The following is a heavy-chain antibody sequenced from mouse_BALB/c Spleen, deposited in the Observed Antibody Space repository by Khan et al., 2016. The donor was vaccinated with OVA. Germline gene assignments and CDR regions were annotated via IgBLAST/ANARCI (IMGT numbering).Heavy chain of an antibody. CDR1: GYSITSGYA. CDR3: ARGNYYGYYFDY. Sequence: EVQLVESGPGLVKPSQSLSLTCTVTGYSITSGYAWNWIRQFPGNKLEWMGYISYSGVTSYPPSLKSRISITRDTSKNQFFLQLNSVTTEDTATYSCARGNYYGYYFDYWGQGTTLTVSS. D-gene: IGHD1-1*01. CDR2: ISYSGVT. J-gene: IGHJ2*01. V-gene: IGHV3-2*02.